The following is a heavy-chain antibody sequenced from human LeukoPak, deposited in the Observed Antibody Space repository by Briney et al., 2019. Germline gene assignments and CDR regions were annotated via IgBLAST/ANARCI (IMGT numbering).Heavy chain of an antibody. V-gene: IGHV4-4*02. CDR2: IDHSGST. CDR3: ARDSAYSSSWPYYYDGMDV. D-gene: IGHD6-13*01. Sequence: SGSLSLTCAVSGVSISSNAWRSCVRPPPGERLWWTAVIDHSGSTNYDPSLKGRVTISVDKSKNQFSLKLSSVTAADTAVYYCARDSAYSSSWPYYYDGMDVWGKGTTVTVSS. CDR1: GVSISSNAW. J-gene: IGHJ6*04.